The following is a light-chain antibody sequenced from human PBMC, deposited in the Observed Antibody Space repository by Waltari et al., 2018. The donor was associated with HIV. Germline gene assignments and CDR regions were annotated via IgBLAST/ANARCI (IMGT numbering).Light chain of an antibody. J-gene: IGKJ3*01. CDR1: QSVSSSY. Sequence: EIVLTQSPGTLSLSTGERATLSCRASQSVSSSYLAWYQQKPGQAPRLLIYGASSRATGIPDRFSGSGSGADFTLSISRLEPEDFAVYYCQQYGRSAFTFGPGTKVDIK. CDR2: GAS. CDR3: QQYGRSAFT. V-gene: IGKV3-20*01.